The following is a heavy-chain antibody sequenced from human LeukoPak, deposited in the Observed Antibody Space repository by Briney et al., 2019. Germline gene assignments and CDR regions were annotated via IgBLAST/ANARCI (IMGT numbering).Heavy chain of an antibody. D-gene: IGHD5-12*01. J-gene: IGHJ2*01. CDR1: GYTLTELS. CDR3: ATSIGYSGYNWYFDL. Sequence: GASVKVSCKVSGYTLTELSMHWVRQAPGKGLEWMGGFDPEDGETIYAQKFQGRVTMTEDTSTDTAYMELSSLRSEDTAVYYCATSIGYSGYNWYFDLWGRGTLVTVSS. V-gene: IGHV1-24*01. CDR2: FDPEDGET.